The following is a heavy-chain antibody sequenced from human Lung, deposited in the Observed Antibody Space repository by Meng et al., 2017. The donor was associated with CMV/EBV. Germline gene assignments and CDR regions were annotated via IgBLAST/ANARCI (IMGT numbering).Heavy chain of an antibody. CDR2: IKPSAGGT. D-gene: IGHD6-13*01. Sequence: ASVXVSCKASGYTFTIYYMHWVRQAPGQGLEWMGIIKPSAGGTSYAQKFRGRLTMTRNKSTSTVYMELSSLRSEDTAVYYCARDRGYANSWYEADYWGQGTLVTVSS. J-gene: IGHJ4*02. CDR3: ARDRGYANSWYEADY. V-gene: IGHV1-46*01. CDR1: GYTFTIYY.